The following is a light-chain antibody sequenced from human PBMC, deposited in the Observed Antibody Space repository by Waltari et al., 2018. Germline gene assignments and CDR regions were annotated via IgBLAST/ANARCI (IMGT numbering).Light chain of an antibody. CDR1: QSITTS. CDR3: QQYKSYKT. CDR2: GAS. J-gene: IGKJ1*01. Sequence: DIQMTQSPSTLSASVGDTVIISCRASQSITTSLAWYQQKPGKAPDVLIYGASNLESRVPSRFSGSGSGTEFTLTISSLQPDDFATYYCQQYKSYKTFGQGTRVEIK. V-gene: IGKV1-5*03.